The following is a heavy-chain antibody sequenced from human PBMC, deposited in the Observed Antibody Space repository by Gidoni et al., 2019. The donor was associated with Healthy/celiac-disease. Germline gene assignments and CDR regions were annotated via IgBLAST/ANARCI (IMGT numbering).Heavy chain of an antibody. V-gene: IGHV1-2*02. D-gene: IGHD5-18*01. CDR3: AREYVDTAMVTNYYGMDV. CDR2: INPNSGGT. Sequence: QVQLVQSGAEVKKPGASVTVSCKASGYTFTGYYMHWVRQAPGQGLEWMGWINPNSGGTNYAQKFQGRVTMTRDTSISTAYMELSRLRSDDTAVYYCAREYVDTAMVTNYYGMDVWGQGTTVTVSS. J-gene: IGHJ6*02. CDR1: GYTFTGYY.